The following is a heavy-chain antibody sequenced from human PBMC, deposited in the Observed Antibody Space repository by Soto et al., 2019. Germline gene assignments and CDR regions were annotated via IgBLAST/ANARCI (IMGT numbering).Heavy chain of an antibody. J-gene: IGHJ5*02. CDR2: IIPIFGTA. V-gene: IGHV1-69*01. CDR3: AGKQLVYHEFWFDP. D-gene: IGHD6-6*01. CDR1: GGTFSSYA. Sequence: QVQLVQSGAEVKKPGSSVKVSCKASGGTFSSYAISWVRQAPGQGLEWMGGIIPIFGTANYAQKFQGRVTITADESTSTAYMELSSLSSVDTPVYYCAGKQLVYHEFWFDPWGQGTLVTVSS.